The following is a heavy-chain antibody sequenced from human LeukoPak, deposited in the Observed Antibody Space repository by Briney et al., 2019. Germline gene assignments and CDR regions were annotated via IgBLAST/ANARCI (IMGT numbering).Heavy chain of an antibody. J-gene: IGHJ6*03. Sequence: PSETLSLTCTVSGGSISSYYWSWIRQPPGKGLEWIGYIYYSGSTNYNPSLKSRVTISVDTSKNQFSLKLSSVTAADTAVYYCARVYVGATYYYMDVWGKGTTVTVSS. D-gene: IGHD1-26*01. CDR3: ARVYVGATYYYMDV. V-gene: IGHV4-59*01. CDR1: GGSISSYY. CDR2: IYYSGST.